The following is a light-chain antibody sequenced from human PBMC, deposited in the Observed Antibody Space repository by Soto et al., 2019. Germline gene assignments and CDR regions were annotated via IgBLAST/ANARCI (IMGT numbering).Light chain of an antibody. CDR2: DAS. J-gene: IGKJ1*01. CDR3: QQYNSYPT. CDR1: QSIGSS. Sequence: DIQMTQSPSALSASVGDRVTITCRASQSIGSSLAWYQQKPGKAPNLLISDASSLERGVPSRFSGSGSGTEFTLTISSLQPDDFAIYYCQQYNSYPTFGRGTKVDIK. V-gene: IGKV1-5*01.